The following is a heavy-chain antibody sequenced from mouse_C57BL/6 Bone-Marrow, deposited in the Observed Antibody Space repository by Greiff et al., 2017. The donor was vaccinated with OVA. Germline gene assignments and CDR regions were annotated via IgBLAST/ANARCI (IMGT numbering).Heavy chain of an antibody. CDR2: INPSTGGT. V-gene: IGHV1-42*01. J-gene: IGHJ2*01. Sequence: EVKLMESGPELVKPGASVKISCKASGYSFTGYYMNWVKQSPEKSLEWIGEINPSTGGTTYNQKFKAKATLTVDKSSSTAYMQLKSLTSEDSAVYYCARGGGWLLHTMDYWGQGTTLTVSS. CDR3: ARGGGWLLHTMDY. CDR1: GYSFTGYY. D-gene: IGHD2-3*01.